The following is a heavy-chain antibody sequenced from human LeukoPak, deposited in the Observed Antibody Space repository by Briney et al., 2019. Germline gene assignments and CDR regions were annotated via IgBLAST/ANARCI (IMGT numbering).Heavy chain of an antibody. CDR2: ISPYNGDT. D-gene: IGHD2/OR15-2a*01. CDR1: GYTFTSYA. V-gene: IGHV1-18*04. Sequence: ASVKVSCKTSGYTFTSYAVGWVRQAPGQGLEWMGWISPYNGDTKYARNVQGRLTLTTDTSTRTVYMELRSLRSDDTAVYYCARDSRAYTFPFDYWGQGTLVTVSS. J-gene: IGHJ4*02. CDR3: ARDSRAYTFPFDY.